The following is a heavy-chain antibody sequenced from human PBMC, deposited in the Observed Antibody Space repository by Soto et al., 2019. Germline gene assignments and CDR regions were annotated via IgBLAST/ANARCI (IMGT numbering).Heavy chain of an antibody. D-gene: IGHD2-15*01. CDR1: GYTLTSYG. CDR2: ISTYTGDT. Sequence: QVQLVQSGAEVKRPGASVMLACQASGYTLTSYGISWVRQAPGQGLEWMGWISTYTGDTNYARKTQGRVTLTTDTSTNTAYMELRSLRSDDTSVYYCARDQGQDTVCYSFDSCGQGTLVIVSS. V-gene: IGHV1-18*04. CDR3: ARDQGQDTVCYSFDS. J-gene: IGHJ5*01.